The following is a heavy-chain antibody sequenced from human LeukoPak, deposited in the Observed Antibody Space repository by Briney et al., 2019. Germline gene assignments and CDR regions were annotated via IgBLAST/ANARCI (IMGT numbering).Heavy chain of an antibody. Sequence: SETLSLTCTVSGGSISSYYWSWIRQPPGKGLEWIGYIHYSGSTHYNPSLKSRVTISVDTSKNQVSLKLRSVTAADTAVYYCARLLSEVDWYFDLWGRGTLVTVSS. V-gene: IGHV4-59*01. D-gene: IGHD2-2*01. J-gene: IGHJ2*01. CDR2: IHYSGST. CDR3: ARLLSEVDWYFDL. CDR1: GGSISSYY.